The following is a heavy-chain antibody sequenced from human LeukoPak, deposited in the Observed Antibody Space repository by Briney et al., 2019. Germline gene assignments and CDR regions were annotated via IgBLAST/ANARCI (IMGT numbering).Heavy chain of an antibody. D-gene: IGHD6-13*01. Sequence: PGGSLRLSCAASGFTFSSYAMSWVRQAPGKGLEWVSAISGSGGSTYYADSVKGRFTISRGNSKNTLYLQMNSLRAEDTAVYYCAKDIGSSSIYYSDYWGQGTLVTVSS. J-gene: IGHJ4*02. CDR3: AKDIGSSSIYYSDY. V-gene: IGHV3-23*01. CDR1: GFTFSSYA. CDR2: ISGSGGST.